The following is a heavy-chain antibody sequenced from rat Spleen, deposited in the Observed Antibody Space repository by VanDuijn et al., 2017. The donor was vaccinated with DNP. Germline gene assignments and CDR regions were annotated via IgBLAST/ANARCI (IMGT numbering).Heavy chain of an antibody. Sequence: EVQLVESGGGLEQPGNSLKLSCAASGFTFSDYAMAWVRQAPKKGLEWVATISYDGTTTHYGDSVKGRFTVSRDNAKSTLYLQMDSLRSEDTATYYCARRGYYGSYWYFDFWGPGTMVTVSS. CDR1: GFTFSDYA. CDR2: ISYDGTTT. D-gene: IGHD1-6*01. V-gene: IGHV5-17*01. J-gene: IGHJ1*01. CDR3: ARRGYYGSYWYFDF.